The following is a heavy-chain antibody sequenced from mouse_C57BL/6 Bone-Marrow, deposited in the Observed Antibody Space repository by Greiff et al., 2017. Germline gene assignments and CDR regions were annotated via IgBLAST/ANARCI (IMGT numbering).Heavy chain of an antibody. CDR1: GFNIKDDY. CDR3: THYGSSYGYFDY. D-gene: IGHD1-1*01. Sequence: EVKLVESGAELVRPGASVKLSCTASGFNIKDDYMHWVKQRPEQGLEWIGWIDPENGDTEYASKFQGKATITADTSSNTAYLQLSSLTSEDTAVYYCTHYGSSYGYFDYWGQGTTLTVSS. J-gene: IGHJ2*01. CDR2: IDPENGDT. V-gene: IGHV14-4*01.